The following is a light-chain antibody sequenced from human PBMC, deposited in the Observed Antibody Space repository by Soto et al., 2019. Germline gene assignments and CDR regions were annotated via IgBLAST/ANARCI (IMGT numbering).Light chain of an antibody. V-gene: IGKV1-5*01. CDR2: DAS. J-gene: IGKJ4*01. Sequence: DIQMTQSPSTLSASVGDRVTITCRASQSISSWLAWYRQKPGKAPKLLIYDASTLQSGVPSRLSGSGSGTEFTLTISSLQPDDFATYYCQQYKSYSTFGGGTKVDI. CDR3: QQYKSYST. CDR1: QSISSW.